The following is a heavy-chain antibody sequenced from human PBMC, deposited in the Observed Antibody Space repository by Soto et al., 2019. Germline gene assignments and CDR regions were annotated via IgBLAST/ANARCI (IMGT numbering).Heavy chain of an antibody. CDR2: ISNSSNT. J-gene: IGHJ3*02. Sequence: SETLSLTCNVSGGSISSSSYYWDWIRQRPGKELDWIGSISNSSNTYYNPSLKSRATLSVDTSQNQFSLKLSSVTAADTAVYYCARQGEGGRAFDMWGQGTMVTVSS. V-gene: IGHV4-39*01. D-gene: IGHD3-16*01. CDR1: GGSISSSSYY. CDR3: ARQGEGGRAFDM.